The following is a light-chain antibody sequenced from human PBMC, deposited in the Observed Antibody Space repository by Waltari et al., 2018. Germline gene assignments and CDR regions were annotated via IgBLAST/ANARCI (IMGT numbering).Light chain of an antibody. CDR1: SGAIGAYKY. CDR3: CSYTTASTVV. CDR2: EVS. J-gene: IGLJ2*01. Sequence: QSALTHPASVSGSPGQSLTIPCTVTSGAIGAYKYVSWYQNHPDKAPKLIIYEVSNRPSGVSNRFSGSKSGNTASLTISGLQTEDESHYYCCSYTTASTVVFGGGTKVTVL. V-gene: IGLV2-14*01.